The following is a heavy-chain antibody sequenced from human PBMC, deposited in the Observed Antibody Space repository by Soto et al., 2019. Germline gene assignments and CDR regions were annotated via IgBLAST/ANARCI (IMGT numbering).Heavy chain of an antibody. CDR3: ARVALYCSGGSCYFFDP. D-gene: IGHD2-15*01. V-gene: IGHV4-59*08. J-gene: IGHJ5*02. CDR2: IYYSGST. Sequence: SETLSLTCTVSGASISSYYWSWIRQPPGKGLEWIGYIYYSGSTYYNPSLKSRVTISVDTSKNQFSLKLSSVTAADTAVYYCARVALYCSGGSCYFFDPWGQGTLVTVSS. CDR1: GASISSYY.